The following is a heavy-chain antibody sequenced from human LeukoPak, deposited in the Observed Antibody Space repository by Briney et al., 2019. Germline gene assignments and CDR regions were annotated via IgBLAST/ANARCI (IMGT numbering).Heavy chain of an antibody. CDR2: INHSGST. CDR1: GGSFSGYY. CDR3: ARSPIYYYDSTRVDAFDI. J-gene: IGHJ3*02. Sequence: SETLSLTCAVYGGSFSGYYWSWIRQPPGKGLEWIGEINHSGSTNYNPSLKSRVTISVDTSKNQFSLKLSSVTAADTAVYYCARSPIYYYDSTRVDAFDIWGQGTMVTVSS. V-gene: IGHV4-34*01. D-gene: IGHD3-22*01.